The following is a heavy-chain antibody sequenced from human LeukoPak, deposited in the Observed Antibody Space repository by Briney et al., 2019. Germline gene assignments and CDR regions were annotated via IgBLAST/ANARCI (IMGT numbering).Heavy chain of an antibody. J-gene: IGHJ6*03. V-gene: IGHV1-2*02. CDR2: SNPNSGGT. Sequence: ASVKVSCKASGYTFTGYYMHWVRHAPGQGHEWVGWSNPNSGGTNYAQKFQGRVTMTRDTSISTAYMELSRLRSDDTAVYYCARDGGQWLGYYDYYMDVWGKGTTVTVSS. CDR1: GYTFTGYY. CDR3: ARDGGQWLGYYDYYMDV. D-gene: IGHD6-19*01.